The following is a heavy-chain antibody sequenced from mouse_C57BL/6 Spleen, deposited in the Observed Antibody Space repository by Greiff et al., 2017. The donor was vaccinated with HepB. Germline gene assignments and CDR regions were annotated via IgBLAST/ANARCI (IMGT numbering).Heavy chain of an antibody. D-gene: IGHD2-4*01. CDR2: INPYNGGT. V-gene: IGHV1-19*01. Sequence: VQLQQSGPVLVKPGASVKMSCKASGYTFTDYYMNWVKQSHGKSLEWIGVINPYNGGTSYNQKFKGKATLTVDKSSSTAYMELNSLTSEDSAVYYCARGDYDRENYAMDYWGQGTSVTVSS. J-gene: IGHJ4*01. CDR1: GYTFTDYY. CDR3: ARGDYDRENYAMDY.